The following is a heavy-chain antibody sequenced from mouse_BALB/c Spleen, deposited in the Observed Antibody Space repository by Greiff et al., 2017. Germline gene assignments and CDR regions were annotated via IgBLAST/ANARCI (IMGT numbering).Heavy chain of an antibody. CDR1: GFSLTSYG. D-gene: IGHD2-1*01. J-gene: IGHJ3*01. CDR3: ARGIYYGNYWFAY. V-gene: IGHV2-9*02. Sequence: VKLVESGPGLVAPSQSLSITCTVSGFSLTSYGVHWVRQPPGKGLEWLGVIWAGGSTNYNSALMSRLSISKDNSKSQVFLKMNSLQTDDTAMYYCARGIYYGNYWFAYWGQGTLVTVSA. CDR2: IWAGGST.